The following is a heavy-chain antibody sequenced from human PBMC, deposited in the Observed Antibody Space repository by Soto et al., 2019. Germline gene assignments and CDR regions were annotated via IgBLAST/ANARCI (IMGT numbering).Heavy chain of an antibody. D-gene: IGHD3-22*01. CDR3: ARDLVITDYYDSSGYWPDY. Sequence: GGSLRLSCAASGFTFSSYSMNWVRQAPGKGLEWVSYISSSSSTIYYADSVKGRFTISRDNAKNSLYLQMNSLRDEDTAVYYCARDLVITDYYDSSGYWPDYWGQGTLVTVSS. V-gene: IGHV3-48*02. CDR2: ISSSSSTI. J-gene: IGHJ4*02. CDR1: GFTFSSYS.